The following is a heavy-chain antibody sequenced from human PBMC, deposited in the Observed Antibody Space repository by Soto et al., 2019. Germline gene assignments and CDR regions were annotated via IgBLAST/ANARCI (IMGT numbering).Heavy chain of an antibody. CDR3: ARLHGYCISSSCHGHYAMDV. J-gene: IGHJ6*02. CDR1: GGSISGNFYY. Sequence: SETLSLTCTVSGGSISGNFYYWGWIRQPPGKGLEWIASISNSASINANPSLKSRVTISVDTSKNQFSLRLTSVTAMDTAVYYCARLHGYCISSSCHGHYAMDVWGQGTTVTVSS. V-gene: IGHV4-39*01. D-gene: IGHD2-2*01. CDR2: ISNSASI.